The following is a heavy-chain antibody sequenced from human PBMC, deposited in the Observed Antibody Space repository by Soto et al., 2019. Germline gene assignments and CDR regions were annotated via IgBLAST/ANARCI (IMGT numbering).Heavy chain of an antibody. CDR3: ARLGGVFSNGWSFDY. D-gene: IGHD6-19*01. Sequence: QLQLQQSGPGLVNPSETLSLTCTVSGDSISSSGYFWAWIRQPPGKGLECIGYIFYSGSTYYNPSLKSRVTISVDTSKNHFSLRLSSVTAADTAVYYCARLGGVFSNGWSFDYWGQGTLVTVSS. V-gene: IGHV4-39*02. CDR2: IFYSGST. CDR1: GDSISSSGYF. J-gene: IGHJ4*02.